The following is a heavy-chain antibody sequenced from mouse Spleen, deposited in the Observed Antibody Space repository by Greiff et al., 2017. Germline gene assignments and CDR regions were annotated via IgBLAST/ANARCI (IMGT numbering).Heavy chain of an antibody. J-gene: IGHJ4*01. CDR1: GFSLTSYG. D-gene: IGHD2-10*02. CDR3: AKKEGYGNYDYAMDY. V-gene: IGHV2-5*01. CDR2: IWRGGST. Sequence: VKLMESGPGLVQPSQSLSITCTVSGFSLTSYGVHWVRQSPGKGLEWLGVIWRGGSTDYNAAFMSRLSITKDNSKSQVFFKMNSLQADDTAIYYCAKKEGYGNYDYAMDYWGQGTSVTVSS.